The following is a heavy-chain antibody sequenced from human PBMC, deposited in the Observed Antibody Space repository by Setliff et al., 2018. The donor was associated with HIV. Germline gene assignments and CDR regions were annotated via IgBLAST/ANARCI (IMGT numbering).Heavy chain of an antibody. J-gene: IGHJ4*02. D-gene: IGHD2-15*01. CDR1: GYTLSSYG. CDR3: ARERPYCSGGSCYGLNYFDC. CDR2: INPYSGKT. V-gene: IGHV1-18*04. Sequence: ASVKVSCKASGYTLSSYGISWVRQAPGQGLEWMGWINPYSGKTKYAQNLQGRVTMTTDTSTSTADMELRSLRSDDTAMYYCARERPYCSGGSCYGLNYFDCWGQGTLVTVSS.